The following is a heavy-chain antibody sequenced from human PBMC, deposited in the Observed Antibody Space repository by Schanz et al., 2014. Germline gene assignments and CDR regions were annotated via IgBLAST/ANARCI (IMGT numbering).Heavy chain of an antibody. J-gene: IGHJ4*02. CDR3: ARDFSAYVGNYFDY. CDR2: INAGTGNT. V-gene: IGHV1-3*01. CDR1: GYTFVSYS. D-gene: IGHD5-12*01. Sequence: QVQLVQSGAEVKKPGASVKVSCKASGYTFVSYSMHWLRQAPGQRLEWMGWINAGTGNTEYSQKFQGRVTMTTDTSTSTSYMELTSLRFDDTAVYYCARDFSAYVGNYFDYWGQGTLVTVSS.